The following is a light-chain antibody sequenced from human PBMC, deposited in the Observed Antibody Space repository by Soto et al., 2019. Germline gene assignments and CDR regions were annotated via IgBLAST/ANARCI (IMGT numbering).Light chain of an antibody. CDR2: DVS. CDR1: SSDGVGYNY. J-gene: IGLJ1*01. Sequence: QSVLTQPASVSGSPGQSITISCTGTSSDGVGYNYVSWYQQHPGKAPKFMIYDVSNRPSGVSNRFSGSKSGNTASLTISGLQAEDEADYYCSSYTTSNTRQIVFGTGTKVTVL. V-gene: IGLV2-14*01. CDR3: SSYTTSNTRQIV.